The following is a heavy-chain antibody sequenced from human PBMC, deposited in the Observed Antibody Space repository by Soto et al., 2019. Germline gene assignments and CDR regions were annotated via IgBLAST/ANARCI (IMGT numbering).Heavy chain of an antibody. Sequence: EVQLLESGGGLVQPGGSLRLSCAASGFTFSNYAMNWFRQAPGKGLEWVSTISGSGGSTYYADSVKGRFTISRDNSKNTLYLQMNSLRAEDTAVYYCAKDRMITFGGIIDQATFDYWGQGTLVTVSS. J-gene: IGHJ4*02. CDR3: AKDRMITFGGIIDQATFDY. CDR2: ISGSGGST. V-gene: IGHV3-23*01. D-gene: IGHD3-16*02. CDR1: GFTFSNYA.